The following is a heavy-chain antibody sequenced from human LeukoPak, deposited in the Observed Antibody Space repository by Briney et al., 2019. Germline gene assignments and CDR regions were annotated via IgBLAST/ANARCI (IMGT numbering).Heavy chain of an antibody. J-gene: IGHJ4*02. CDR3: ARWGGTRQYYFDY. V-gene: IGHV3-33*01. CDR2: ARFGGSIK. CDR1: GFIFSDYG. Sequence: GESLRLSCAVSGFIFSDYGFHWVRQAPGKGLEWVAVARFGGSIKQYAVSVKGRFTISRDDSKNTLYLQMNSLKSEDTAVYYWARWGGTRQYYFDYWGRGTLVTVSS. D-gene: IGHD1-1*01.